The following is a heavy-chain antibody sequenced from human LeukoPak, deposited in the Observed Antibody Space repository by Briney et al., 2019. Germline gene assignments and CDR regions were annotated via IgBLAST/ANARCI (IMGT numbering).Heavy chain of an antibody. Sequence: GGSLRLSCAASGFTFSSYAMSWVRQAPGKGLEWVSAISGSGGSTYYADSVKGRFTISRDNSKDTLYLQMNSLRAEDTAVYYCAARYSNYHYYYMDVWGKGTTVTVS. D-gene: IGHD3-9*01. CDR2: ISGSGGST. CDR1: GFTFSSYA. J-gene: IGHJ6*03. V-gene: IGHV3-23*01. CDR3: AARYSNYHYYYMDV.